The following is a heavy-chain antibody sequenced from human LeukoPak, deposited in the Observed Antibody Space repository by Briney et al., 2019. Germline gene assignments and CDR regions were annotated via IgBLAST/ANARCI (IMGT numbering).Heavy chain of an antibody. CDR3: TTRSCGAGACSSSFYYYYGLHF. CDR2: IIPIFGTA. J-gene: IGHJ6*02. CDR1: GGTFSSYA. D-gene: IGHD3-16*01. Sequence: SVKVSCKASGGTFSSYAISWVRQAPGQGLEWMRGIIPIFGTANYAQKFQGRVTITADEATSTTYMELSSLKSEDTAIYYCTTRSCGAGACSSSFYYYYGLHFWGQGTTVSVSS. V-gene: IGHV1-69*13.